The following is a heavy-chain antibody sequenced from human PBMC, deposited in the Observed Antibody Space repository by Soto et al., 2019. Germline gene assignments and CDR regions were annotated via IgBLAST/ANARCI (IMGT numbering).Heavy chain of an antibody. CDR2: ISWNSGSI. J-gene: IGHJ4*02. V-gene: IGHV3-9*01. CDR1: GFTFDDYA. Sequence: EVQLVESGGGLVQPGRSLRLSCAASGFTFDDYAMHWVRQAPGKGLEWVSGISWNSGSIGYADSVKGRFTISRDNAKNSLYLQMNSLRAEDTALYYCAKDMGQDYGDYGGNSGGSKFDYWGQGTLVTVSS. D-gene: IGHD4-17*01. CDR3: AKDMGQDYGDYGGNSGGSKFDY.